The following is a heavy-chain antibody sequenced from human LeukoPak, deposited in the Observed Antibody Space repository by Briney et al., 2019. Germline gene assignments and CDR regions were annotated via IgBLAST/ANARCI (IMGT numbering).Heavy chain of an antibody. Sequence: SETLSLTCTVSGGSISSSSYYWGWLRQPPGKGLEWIGSIYYSGSTYYNPSLKSRVTISVDTSKTQFSLKLSSVTAADTAVYYCARGIAAAGRDFDYWGQGTLVTVSS. V-gene: IGHV4-39*01. CDR3: ARGIAAAGRDFDY. J-gene: IGHJ4*02. CDR2: IYYSGST. D-gene: IGHD6-13*01. CDR1: GGSISSSSYY.